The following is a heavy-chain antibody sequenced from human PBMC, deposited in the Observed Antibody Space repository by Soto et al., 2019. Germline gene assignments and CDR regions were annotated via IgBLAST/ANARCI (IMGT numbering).Heavy chain of an antibody. CDR2: IYTSGST. D-gene: IGHD2-8*02. V-gene: IGHV4-4*07. CDR3: ARVPPIGGGGVNYYYYGMDV. J-gene: IGHJ6*02. Sequence: SETLSLTCTVSGGSISSYYWSWIRQPAGKGLEWIGRIYTSGSTNYNPSLKSRVTMSVDTSKNQFSLKLSSVTAADTAVYYCARVPPIGGGGVNYYYYGMDVWGQGTTVTVSS. CDR1: GGSISSYY.